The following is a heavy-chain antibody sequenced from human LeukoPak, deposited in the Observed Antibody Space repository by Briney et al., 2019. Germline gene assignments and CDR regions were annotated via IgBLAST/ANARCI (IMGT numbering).Heavy chain of an antibody. CDR3: AKDIGYSYGSFDY. CDR1: GSTFSSYG. V-gene: IGHV3-30*18. D-gene: IGHD5-18*01. Sequence: GGSLRLSCAASGSTFSSYGMHWVRQAPGKGLEWVAVISYDGSNKYYADSVKGRFTISRDNSKNTLYLQMNSLRAEDTALYYCAKDIGYSYGSFDYWGQGTLVTVSS. J-gene: IGHJ4*02. CDR2: ISYDGSNK.